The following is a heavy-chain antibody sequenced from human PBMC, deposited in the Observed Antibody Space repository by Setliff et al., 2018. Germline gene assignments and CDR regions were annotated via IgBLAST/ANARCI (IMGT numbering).Heavy chain of an antibody. CDR2: ISSSSSTI. D-gene: IGHD1-26*01. CDR3: ARELAGIISGSYYPDAFDI. Sequence: GGSLRLSCAASGFTFSDYSMNWVRQAPGKGLEWVSDISSSSSTIYYADSVKGRFTISRDNAQNSLYLQTNSLRAEDTAVYYCARELAGIISGSYYPDAFDIWGQGTMVTVSS. J-gene: IGHJ3*02. V-gene: IGHV3-48*01. CDR1: GFTFSDYS.